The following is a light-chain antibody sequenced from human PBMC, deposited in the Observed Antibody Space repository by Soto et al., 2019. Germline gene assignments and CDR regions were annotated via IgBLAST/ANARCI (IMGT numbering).Light chain of an antibody. Sequence: NFMLTQPHSVSESPGKTVTISCTRTSGSIASNYVQWFQQRPGSSPTTVMFEDNQRPSGVPDRFSGSIDSSSNSASLTISGLRTEDEADHYCQSYDSDNQVFGGGTKLTVL. CDR3: QSYDSDNQV. CDR1: SGSIASNY. J-gene: IGLJ3*02. V-gene: IGLV6-57*01. CDR2: EDN.